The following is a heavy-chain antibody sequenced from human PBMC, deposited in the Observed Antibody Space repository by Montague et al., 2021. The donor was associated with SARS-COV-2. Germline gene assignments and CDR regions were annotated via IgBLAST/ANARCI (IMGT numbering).Heavy chain of an antibody. CDR3: ARGRTVTTFYYYYYGMDV. CDR1: GGSISSGGYY. V-gene: IGHV4-39*07. J-gene: IGHJ6*02. Sequence: SETLSLTCTVSGGSISSGGYYWSWIRQPPGKGLEWIGEINHSGSTNYNPSLKSRVTISVDTSKNQFSLKLSSVTAADTAVYYCARGRTVTTFYYYYYGMDVWGQGTTVTVSS. CDR2: INHSGST. D-gene: IGHD4-17*01.